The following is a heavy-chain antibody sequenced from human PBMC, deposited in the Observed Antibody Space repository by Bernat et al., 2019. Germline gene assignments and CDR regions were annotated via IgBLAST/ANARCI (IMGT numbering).Heavy chain of an antibody. V-gene: IGHV4-59*12. CDR1: GGSISSYY. CDR3: AREGGSSRKNYLDY. Sequence: QMQLQESGPGLVKPSETLSLTCTVSGGSISSYYWSWIRQPPGKGLEWIGYIYYSGSTNYNPSLKSRVTISVDTSKNQFSLKLSSVTAADTAVYYCAREGGSSRKNYLDYWGQGTLVTVSS. J-gene: IGHJ4*02. CDR2: IYYSGST. D-gene: IGHD6-13*01.